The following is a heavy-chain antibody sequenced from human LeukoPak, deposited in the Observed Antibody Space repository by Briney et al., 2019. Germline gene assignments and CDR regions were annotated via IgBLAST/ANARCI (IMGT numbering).Heavy chain of an antibody. CDR2: IYYSGST. V-gene: IGHV4-39*07. CDR3: ARGYCYDDICPVFPS. J-gene: IGHJ5*02. D-gene: IGHD2-15*01. Sequence: PSETLSLTCTVSGGSISSSSYYWGWIRQPPGKGLEWIGSIYYSGSTYYNPSLKSRVTISVDTSKNQFSLKVTSVTAADTGVYYCARGYCYDDICPVFPSWGPGTLVTVSS. CDR1: GGSISSSSYY.